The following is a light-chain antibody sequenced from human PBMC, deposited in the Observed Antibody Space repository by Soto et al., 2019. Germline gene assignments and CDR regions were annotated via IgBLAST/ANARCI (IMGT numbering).Light chain of an antibody. CDR2: GNI. V-gene: IGLV1-40*01. Sequence: QSVLTQPPSVSAAPGQTVTISCTGSGSNIGAGYDVHWYQHLPGRAPKLLIYGNIIRPSGVPDRFSASKSGTSASLAITGLHAEDEGEYYCQSYDSRLSGYVVFGGGTKLTVL. CDR1: GSNIGAGYD. CDR3: QSYDSRLSGYVV. J-gene: IGLJ2*01.